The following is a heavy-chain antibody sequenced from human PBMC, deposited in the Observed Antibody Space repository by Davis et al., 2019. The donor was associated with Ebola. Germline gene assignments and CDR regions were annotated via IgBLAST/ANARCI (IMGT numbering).Heavy chain of an antibody. CDR2: IRYDGSNK. CDR1: GFIFGDYA. J-gene: IGHJ4*02. D-gene: IGHD3-10*01. V-gene: IGHV3-30*02. Sequence: GGSLRLSCAASGFIFGDYAMTWVRQGPGKGLEWVAFIRYDGSNKYYADSVKGRFTISRDNSKNTLYLQMNSLRVEDTAVYYCARGNGQNYGSALDYWGQRTLVTVSS. CDR3: ARGNGQNYGSALDY.